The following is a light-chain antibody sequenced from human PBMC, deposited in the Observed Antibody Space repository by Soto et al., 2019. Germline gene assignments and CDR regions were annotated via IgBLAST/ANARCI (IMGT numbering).Light chain of an antibody. V-gene: IGLV4-69*01. CDR3: QTWGTGIQV. Sequence: QPVLTQSPSASASLGASVKLTCTLSSGHSSYAIAWHQQQPEKGPRYLMKLNSDGSHSKGDGIPDRFSGSSSGAERYLTIYSLQSEDEADYYSQTWGTGIQVFGGGTKVTVL. J-gene: IGLJ3*02. CDR1: SGHSSYA. CDR2: LNSDGSH.